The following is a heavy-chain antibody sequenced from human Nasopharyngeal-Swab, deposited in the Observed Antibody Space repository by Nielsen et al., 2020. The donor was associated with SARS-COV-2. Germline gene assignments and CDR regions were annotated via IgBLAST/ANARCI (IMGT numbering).Heavy chain of an antibody. CDR1: GFTLSSYA. V-gene: IGHV3-23*01. D-gene: IGHD3-16*01. CDR2: ISSSGGST. J-gene: IGHJ4*02. CDR3: AKVGGGVGY. Sequence: GESLKISCAASGFTLSSYAMNWVRQAPGKGLEWVSVISSSGGSTYYADSVKGRFIISRDNSKNRLYLQMNSLRAEDTALYYCAKVGGGVGYWGLGTLLTVSS.